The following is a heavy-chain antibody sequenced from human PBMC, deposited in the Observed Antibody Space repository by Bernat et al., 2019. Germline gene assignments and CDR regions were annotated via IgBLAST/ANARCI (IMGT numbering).Heavy chain of an antibody. J-gene: IGHJ4*02. V-gene: IGHV2-5*02. Sequence: QITLEESGPTLVNPPQTLTLICTFSGFSLTTRGVGVGWIRQPPGKALEWLALIYWDDDKRYNPSLRTRPTITKDTSKNQVDLTMTNMDPDDTGTYYSAHRLSLMGHWNYGRFDYWGQGTLVTVSS. CDR2: IYWDDDK. CDR1: GFSLTTRGVG. D-gene: IGHD1-7*01. CDR3: AHRLSLMGHWNYGRFDY.